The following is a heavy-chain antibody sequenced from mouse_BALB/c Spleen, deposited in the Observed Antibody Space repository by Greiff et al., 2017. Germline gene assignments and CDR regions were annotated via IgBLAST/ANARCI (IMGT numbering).Heavy chain of an antibody. D-gene: IGHD1-2*01. CDR3: ARGGATATGY. V-gene: IGHV5-6-5*01. CDR2: ISSGGST. CDR1: GFTFSSYA. J-gene: IGHJ2*01. Sequence: EVMLVESGGGLVKPGGSLKLSCAASGFTFSSYAMSWVRQTPEKRLEWVASISSGGSTYYPDSVKGRFTISRDNARNILYLQMSSLRSEDTAMYYCARGGATATGYWGQGTTLTVSS.